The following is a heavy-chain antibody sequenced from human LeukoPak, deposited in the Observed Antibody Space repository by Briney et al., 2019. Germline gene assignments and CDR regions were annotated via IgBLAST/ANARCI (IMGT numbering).Heavy chain of an antibody. V-gene: IGHV4-4*07. J-gene: IGHJ4*02. CDR3: ASGGVAGKWPLDY. Sequence: SETLSLTCTVSGVSISSYFGSWIRQPAGKGLEYIGHIYTSGNTNYSPSFKSRVTMSVDTSRNQFSLNLSSVTAADTAVYYCASGGVAGKWPLDYWGQRTLVTVSS. CDR1: GVSISSYF. CDR2: IYTSGNT. D-gene: IGHD6-19*01.